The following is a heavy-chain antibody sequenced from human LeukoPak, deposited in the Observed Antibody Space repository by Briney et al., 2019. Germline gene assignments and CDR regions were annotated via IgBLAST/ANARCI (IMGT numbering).Heavy chain of an antibody. V-gene: IGHV3-21*01. Sequence: PGGSLRLSCAASGFTFSSYSMNWVRQAPGKGLEWVSSISSSSSYIYYADSVKGRFTISRDNAENSLYLQMNSLRAEDTAVYYCAKDRVLMVYAISFDYWGQGTLVTVSS. D-gene: IGHD2-8*01. CDR2: ISSSSSYI. J-gene: IGHJ4*02. CDR1: GFTFSSYS. CDR3: AKDRVLMVYAISFDY.